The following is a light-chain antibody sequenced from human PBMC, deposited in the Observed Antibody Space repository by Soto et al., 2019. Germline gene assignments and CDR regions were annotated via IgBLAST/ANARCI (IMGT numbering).Light chain of an antibody. V-gene: IGKV1-33*01. J-gene: IGKJ4*02. CDR3: QQYLHVLT. CDR1: QDIRNH. Sequence: DIQMTQSPSSLSASVGDRITITCQASQDIRNHLNWYQQKPGKAPKILIYDASNLEAGVPSRFGGSASGTDFTFTISSLQPEYIATYYCQQYLHVLTFGGGTKVEIK. CDR2: DAS.